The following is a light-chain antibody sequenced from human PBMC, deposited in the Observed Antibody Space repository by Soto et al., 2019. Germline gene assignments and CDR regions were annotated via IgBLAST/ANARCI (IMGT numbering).Light chain of an antibody. CDR1: QSIGNKQ. V-gene: IGKV3-20*01. CDR3: QEYDGAPIT. CDR2: VAS. Sequence: DIGLTQSPGTLSLSPGERASLSCRASQSIGNKQLAWYQQKPGQAPRLLIYVASNRASGMPERFSGSGSGTDFTLTIAGLEPEDFAVYYCQEYDGAPITFGPGTRLEIK. J-gene: IGKJ5*01.